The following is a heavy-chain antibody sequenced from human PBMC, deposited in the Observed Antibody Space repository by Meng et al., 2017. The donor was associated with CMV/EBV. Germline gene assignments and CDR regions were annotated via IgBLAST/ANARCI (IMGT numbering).Heavy chain of an antibody. CDR2: VSAYNGNT. D-gene: IGHD3-10*01. CDR1: GYTFTSYG. CDR3: AAYPQTMVRGVALWGAFDY. V-gene: IGHV1-18*01. Sequence: QVQVVPSGAEVKEPGASVEVSCKASGYTFTSYGISMVRQAPGQGLEWMGWVSAYNGNTNYEQKLQGRVTMTTDTSTSTAYMELRSLRSDDTAVYYCAAYPQTMVRGVALWGAFDYWGQGTLVTVSS. J-gene: IGHJ4*02.